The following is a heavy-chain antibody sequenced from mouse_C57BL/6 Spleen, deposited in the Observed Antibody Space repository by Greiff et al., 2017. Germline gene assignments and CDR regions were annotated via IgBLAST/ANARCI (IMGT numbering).Heavy chain of an antibody. CDR3: ARGLLGPYYFDY. J-gene: IGHJ2*01. CDR2: IYPGDGDT. CDR1: GYAFSSYW. Sequence: QVQLKESGAELVKPGASVKISCKASGYAFSSYWMNWVKQRPGKGLEWIGQIYPGDGDTNYNGKVKGKATLTADKSSSTAYMQLSSLTSEDSAVYFCARGLLGPYYFDYWGQGTTLTVSS. V-gene: IGHV1-80*01. D-gene: IGHD3-1*01.